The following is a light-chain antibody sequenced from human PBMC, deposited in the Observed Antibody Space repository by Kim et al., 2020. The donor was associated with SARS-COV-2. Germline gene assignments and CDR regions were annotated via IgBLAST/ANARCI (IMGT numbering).Light chain of an antibody. V-gene: IGLV2-8*01. J-gene: IGLJ3*02. Sequence: QSALTQPPSASGSPGQSVTISCTGTSSDIGDYKYVSWYQQHPGKAPKLMIYEVSKWPSGVPDRFSGSKFGNTASLTVSGLQAEDEADYYCSSYAGSNNWVFGGGTKLTVL. CDR3: SSYAGSNNWV. CDR1: SSDIGDYKY. CDR2: EVS.